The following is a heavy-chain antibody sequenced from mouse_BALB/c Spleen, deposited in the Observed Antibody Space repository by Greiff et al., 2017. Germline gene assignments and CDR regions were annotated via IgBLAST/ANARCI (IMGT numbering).Heavy chain of an antibody. Sequence: VQLKESGPGLVKPSQTVSLTCTVTGISITTGNSRWSWIRQFPGNKLEWIGYIYYSGTITYNPSLTSRTTITRDTSKNQFFLEMNSLTAEDTATYYCAREGYYGSPFDYWGQGTTRTVSS. CDR1: GISITTGNSR. CDR2: IYYSGTI. CDR3: AREGYYGSPFDY. V-gene: IGHV3-5*02. D-gene: IGHD1-1*01. J-gene: IGHJ2*01.